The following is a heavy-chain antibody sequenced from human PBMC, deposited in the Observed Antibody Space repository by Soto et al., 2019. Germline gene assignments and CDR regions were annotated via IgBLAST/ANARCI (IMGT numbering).Heavy chain of an antibody. CDR2: MNPNSGNT. D-gene: IGHD3-22*01. CDR1: GYTFTSYD. CDR3: AGVGYYYDSGVFSRSFDD. J-gene: IGHJ4*02. V-gene: IGHV1-8*01. Sequence: AASVKVSCKASGYTFTSYDINWVRQATGQGLEWMGWMNPNSGNTGYAQKFQGRVTMTRNTSISTAYMELSSLRSEDTAVYYCAGVGYYYDSGVFSRSFDDRGQRTPVTVSS.